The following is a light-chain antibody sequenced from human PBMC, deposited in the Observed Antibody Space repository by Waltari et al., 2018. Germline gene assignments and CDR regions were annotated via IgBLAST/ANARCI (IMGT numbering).Light chain of an antibody. CDR3: QQRSNWPPALT. J-gene: IGKJ4*01. Sequence: DIVLTQSPATLSLSPGARATLPCRASQSVSSYLAWYQQKPGQAPGLLIYDASNRAAGIPARFSGSGSGTDFTLTISSLEPEDFAVYYCQQRSNWPPALTFGGGTKVEIK. CDR2: DAS. CDR1: QSVSSY. V-gene: IGKV3-11*01.